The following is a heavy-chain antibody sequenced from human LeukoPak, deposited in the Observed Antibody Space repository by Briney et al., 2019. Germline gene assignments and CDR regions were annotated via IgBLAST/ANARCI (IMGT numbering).Heavy chain of an antibody. Sequence: SATLPLTCTVSGGSIRNYYWSWLREPPGQGLEYIGYIYYTESTNYIPSLKSRVTISVDRSKNQFSLKLSSVTAADTAVYYCTRGSGGTNVYWGQGTLVTVSS. CDR3: TRGSGGTNVY. V-gene: IGHV4-59*01. J-gene: IGHJ4*02. CDR2: IYYTEST. CDR1: GGSIRNYY. D-gene: IGHD4-23*01.